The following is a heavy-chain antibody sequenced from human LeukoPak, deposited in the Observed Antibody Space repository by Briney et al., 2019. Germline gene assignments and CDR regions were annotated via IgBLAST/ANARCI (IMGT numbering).Heavy chain of an antibody. J-gene: IGHJ2*01. CDR1: GGSISSYY. CDR3: ARDGSGYYGYFDL. CDR2: IYYSGST. Sequence: SETLSLTCTVSGGSISSYYWSWIRQPPGKGLEWIGYIYYSGSTNYTPSLRSRVTISVDTSKNQFSLKLSSVTAADTAVYYCARDGSGYYGYFDLWGRGTLVTVSS. D-gene: IGHD3-3*01. V-gene: IGHV4-59*01.